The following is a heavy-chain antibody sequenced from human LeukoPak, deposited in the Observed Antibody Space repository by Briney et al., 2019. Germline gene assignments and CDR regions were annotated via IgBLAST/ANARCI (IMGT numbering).Heavy chain of an antibody. J-gene: IGHJ5*02. CDR2: IYHSGST. V-gene: IGHV4-30-2*03. CDR3: ARHDVVSNWFDP. D-gene: IGHD2-15*01. Sequence: SQTLSLTCAVSGGSISSGGYSWSWIRQPPGKGLEWIGYIYHSGSTYYNPSLKSRVTISVDTSKNQFSLKLSSVTAADTAVYYCARHDVVSNWFDPWGQGTLVTVSS. CDR1: GGSISSGGYS.